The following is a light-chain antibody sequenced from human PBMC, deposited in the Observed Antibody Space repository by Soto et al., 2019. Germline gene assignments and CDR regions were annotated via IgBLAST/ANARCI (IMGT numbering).Light chain of an antibody. J-gene: IGKJ2*01. CDR2: GAS. Sequence: EIVMTQSPSTLSVSRGERATVACRARQRVSNNLAWYQQKPGHAPSLLISGASAMDNGVPSRFSGSGSGTDFTLTISSLQSEDFADYYCQKYNNWPFTFGQGTKLAI. CDR3: QKYNNWPFT. CDR1: QRVSNN. V-gene: IGKV3-15*01.